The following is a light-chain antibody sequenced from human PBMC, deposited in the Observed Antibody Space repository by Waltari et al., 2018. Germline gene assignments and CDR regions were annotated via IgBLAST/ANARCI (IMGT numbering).Light chain of an antibody. V-gene: IGLV1-44*01. CDR1: SSNIGSNT. J-gene: IGLJ2*01. CDR2: RNN. Sequence: QSVLTQPPSVSGTPGQRVTISCSGSSSNIGSNTVNWYQQFPGTAPKLLIYRNNERPSGVPDRFSGSKTGTSASLAISGLQSEDEAEYYCAAWDDSLKGVFGEGTKLTVL. CDR3: AAWDDSLKGV.